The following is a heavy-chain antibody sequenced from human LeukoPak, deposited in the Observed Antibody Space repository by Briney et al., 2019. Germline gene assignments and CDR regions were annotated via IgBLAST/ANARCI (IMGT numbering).Heavy chain of an antibody. D-gene: IGHD3-22*01. CDR2: ISGSGGGT. J-gene: IGHJ4*02. CDR3: AKRGVVIRVILVGFHKEAYYFDS. V-gene: IGHV3-23*01. CDR1: GITLSNYG. Sequence: GGSMRLACAVSGITLSNYGMSWVRQAPGKGLEWVAGISGSGGGTNYADSVKGRFTISRDNARNTLYLQMNSLRVEDTAAYFCAKRGVVIRVILVGFHKEAYYFDSWGQGALVTVSS.